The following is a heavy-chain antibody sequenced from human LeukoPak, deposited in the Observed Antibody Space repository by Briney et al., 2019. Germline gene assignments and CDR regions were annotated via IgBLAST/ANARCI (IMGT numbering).Heavy chain of an antibody. V-gene: IGHV4-59*01. CDR1: GGSISSYY. J-gene: IGHJ4*02. D-gene: IGHD6-13*01. Sequence: SETLSLTCTVSGGSISSYYWSWIRQPPGKGLEWIGYIYYSGSTNYNPSLKSRVTISVDTSKNQFSLKLSSVTAADTAVYYCARGIAAAGTDFDYWGQGTLVTVPS. CDR3: ARGIAAAGTDFDY. CDR2: IYYSGST.